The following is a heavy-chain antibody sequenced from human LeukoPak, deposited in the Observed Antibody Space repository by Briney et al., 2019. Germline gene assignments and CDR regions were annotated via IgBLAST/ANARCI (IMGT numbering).Heavy chain of an antibody. CDR2: ISWDGGST. J-gene: IGHJ4*02. D-gene: IGHD3-22*01. V-gene: IGHV3-43*01. CDR3: AKDRSNYYDSSGPIDY. Sequence: GGSLRLSCAASGFTFDDYTMHWVRHAPGKGLEWVSLISWDGGSTYYADSVKGRFTISRDNSKNSLYLQMNSLRTEDTALYYCAKDRSNYYDSSGPIDYWGQGTLVTVSS. CDR1: GFTFDDYT.